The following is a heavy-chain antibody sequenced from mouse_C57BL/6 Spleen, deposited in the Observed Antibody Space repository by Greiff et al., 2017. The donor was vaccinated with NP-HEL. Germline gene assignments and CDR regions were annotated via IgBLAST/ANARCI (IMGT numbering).Heavy chain of an antibody. Sequence: QVQLKQPGAELVKPGASVKLSCKASGYTFTSYWMQWVKQRPGQGLEWIGEIDPSDSYTNYNQKFKGKATLTVDTSSSTAYMQLSSLTSEDSAVYYCARGYYYGSSWDYWGQGTTLTVAS. CDR3: ARGYYYGSSWDY. CDR1: GYTFTSYW. CDR2: IDPSDSYT. V-gene: IGHV1-50*01. D-gene: IGHD1-1*01. J-gene: IGHJ2*01.